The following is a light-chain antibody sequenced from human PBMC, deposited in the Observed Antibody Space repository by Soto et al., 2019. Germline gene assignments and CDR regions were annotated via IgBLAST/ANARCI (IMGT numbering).Light chain of an antibody. CDR1: QSINNW. CDR3: QQYMRYSFT. J-gene: IGKJ3*01. V-gene: IGKV1-5*01. CDR2: DAS. Sequence: DIQMTQSPSTLSASVGDTVTITCRASQSINNWLAWYQQNPGEAPKLLIYDASSLESGVPSRFSGRGSGTEVTLTISSLQPDDFATYYCQQYMRYSFTFGPGTKVDIK.